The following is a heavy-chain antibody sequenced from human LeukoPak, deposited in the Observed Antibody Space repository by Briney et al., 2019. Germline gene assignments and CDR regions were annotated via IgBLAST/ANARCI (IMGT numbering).Heavy chain of an antibody. Sequence: ESGPTLLNPTQTLTLTCTFSGFSLSTPEMCVTWIRQPPGKALEWLARIDWDDDKFYSPSLRTRLTISKGTPKNQVVLRMTNMDPVDTGTYYCARMTPDSPSFDYWGQGALITVSS. V-gene: IGHV2-70*17. J-gene: IGHJ4*02. CDR1: GFSLSTPEMC. CDR3: ARMTPDSPSFDY. D-gene: IGHD2-15*01. CDR2: IDWDDDK.